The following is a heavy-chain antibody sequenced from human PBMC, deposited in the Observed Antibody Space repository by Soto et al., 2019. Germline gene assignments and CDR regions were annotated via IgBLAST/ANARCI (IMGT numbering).Heavy chain of an antibody. D-gene: IGHD1-26*01. CDR3: AKFKLTGGSYVFAFDI. CDR1: GFTFSSYA. CDR2: ISGSGGST. V-gene: IGHV3-23*01. J-gene: IGHJ3*02. Sequence: EVQLLESGGGLVQPGGSLRLSCAASGFTFSSYAMSWVRQAPGKGLEWVSAISGSGGSTYYADSVKGRFTISRDNSKNTLYLQMHSLKAEDTAVYYCAKFKLTGGSYVFAFDIWGQGTMVTVSS.